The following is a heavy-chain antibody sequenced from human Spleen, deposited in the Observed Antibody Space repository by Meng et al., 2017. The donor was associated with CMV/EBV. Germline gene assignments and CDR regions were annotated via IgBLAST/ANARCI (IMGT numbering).Heavy chain of an antibody. D-gene: IGHD2-2*01. CDR2: ISSSGSTI. Sequence: GGSLRLSCAASGFTFSSYEMNWVRQAPGKGLEWVSYISSSGSTIYYADSVKGRFTISRDNAKNSLYLQMNSLRAEDTAVYYCARDCSSTSCYLVFDYWGQGTLVTVSS. CDR1: GFTFSSYE. CDR3: ARDCSSTSCYLVFDY. J-gene: IGHJ4*02. V-gene: IGHV3-48*03.